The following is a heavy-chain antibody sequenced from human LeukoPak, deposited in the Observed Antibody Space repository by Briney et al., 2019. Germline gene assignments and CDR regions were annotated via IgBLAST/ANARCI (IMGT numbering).Heavy chain of an antibody. V-gene: IGHV1-2*02. Sequence: GASVKVSCKASGYTFTGYCMHWVRQAPGQGLEWMGWISPTSGGTNCAQKFNRSVTMTRATSFSTANIELTRLRSDDTAVYYCARDLSAFGRHDAFDYWGQGTLVTVSS. J-gene: IGHJ4*02. CDR1: GYTFTGYC. CDR2: ISPTSGGT. D-gene: IGHD1-1*01. CDR3: ARDLSAFGRHDAFDY.